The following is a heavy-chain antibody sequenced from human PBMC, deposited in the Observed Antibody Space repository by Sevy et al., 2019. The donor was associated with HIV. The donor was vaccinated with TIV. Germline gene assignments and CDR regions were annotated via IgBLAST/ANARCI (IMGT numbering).Heavy chain of an antibody. J-gene: IGHJ5*02. D-gene: IGHD1-26*01. Sequence: GGSLRLSCVASGFNFRNFWMSWVRQAPGKGLECVADIKQDGSEAYYVDSVKGRFTISRDNAKNSLYLQMNSLRDADTAMYFCVREKEVGASILDAWGQGTPVTVSS. CDR1: GFNFRNFW. CDR2: IKQDGSEA. CDR3: VREKEVGASILDA. V-gene: IGHV3-7*03.